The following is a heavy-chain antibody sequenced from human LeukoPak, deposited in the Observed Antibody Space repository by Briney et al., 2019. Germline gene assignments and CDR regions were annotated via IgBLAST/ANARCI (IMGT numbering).Heavy chain of an antibody. CDR3: ARAVGSRAY. CDR2: IKQDGSEK. J-gene: IGHJ4*02. V-gene: IGHV3-7*01. D-gene: IGHD2-15*01. Sequence: ETLSLTCAVYGGSFSGYYWSWIRQPPGKGLEWVANIKQDGSEKYYVDSVKGRFTISRDNAKNSLYLQMNSLRAEDTAVYYCARAVGSRAYWGQGTLVTVSS. CDR1: GGSFSGYY.